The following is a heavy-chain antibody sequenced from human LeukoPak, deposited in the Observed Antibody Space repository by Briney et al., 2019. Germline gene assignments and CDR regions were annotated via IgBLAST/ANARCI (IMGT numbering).Heavy chain of an antibody. J-gene: IGHJ4*02. V-gene: IGHV3-21*01. CDR2: ISSTSIYI. Sequence: PGGSLRLSCAASGFIFSNYNMNWVRQAPGKGLEWLSSISSTSIYIYYADSVKGRYTISRANAKNSLYLQMNSLRAEDTAVYYCVRDSGGIPDYWGQGTLVTVSS. D-gene: IGHD6-13*01. CDR1: GFIFSNYN. CDR3: VRDSGGIPDY.